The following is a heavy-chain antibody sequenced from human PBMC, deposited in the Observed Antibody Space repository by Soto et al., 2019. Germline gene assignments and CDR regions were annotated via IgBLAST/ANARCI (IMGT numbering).Heavy chain of an antibody. D-gene: IGHD3-22*01. J-gene: IGHJ3*02. Sequence: VKVSCKASGGTFSSYAISWVRQAPGQGLEWMGGIIPIFGTANYAQKFQGRVTITADESTSTAYMELSSLRSEDTAVYYCARTLGEYYYDSSGYYRPDAFDIWGQGTMVTVSS. CDR3: ARTLGEYYYDSSGYYRPDAFDI. CDR1: GGTFSSYA. V-gene: IGHV1-69*01. CDR2: IIPIFGTA.